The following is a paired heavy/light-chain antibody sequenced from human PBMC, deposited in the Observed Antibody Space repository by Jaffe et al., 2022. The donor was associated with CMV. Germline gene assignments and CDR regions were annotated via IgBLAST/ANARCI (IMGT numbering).Light chain of an antibody. Sequence: SYELTQPPSVSVSPGQTASITCSGDKLGDKYACWYQQKPGQSPVLVIYQDSKRPSGIPERFSGSNSGNTATLTISGTQAMDEADYYCQAWDSSLGVFGGGTKLTVL. V-gene: IGLV3-1*01. CDR1: KLGDKY. CDR2: QDS. J-gene: IGLJ2*01. CDR3: QAWDSSLGV.
Heavy chain of an antibody. CDR2: ISSSGSTI. CDR1: GFTFSDYY. V-gene: IGHV3-11*01. D-gene: IGHD4-4*01. CDR3: ARSYDYSNYYYGMDV. J-gene: IGHJ6*02. Sequence: QVQLVESGGGLVKPGGSLRLSCAASGFTFSDYYMSWIRQAPGKGLEWVSYISSSGSTIYYADSVKGRFTISRDNAKNSLYLQMNSLRAEDTAVYYCARSYDYSNYYYGMDVWGQGTTVTVSS.